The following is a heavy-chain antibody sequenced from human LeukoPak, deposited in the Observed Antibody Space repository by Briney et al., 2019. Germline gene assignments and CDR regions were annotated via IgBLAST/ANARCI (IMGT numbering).Heavy chain of an antibody. J-gene: IGHJ5*02. D-gene: IGHD2-2*01. Sequence: SETLSLTCVVFCYSISSGYYWGWIRQPPGKGLEWIGTFYHSGSTYYNPSLKSRVTISVETSKNQFSLKLSSVAAADTAVYYCASCHAPVVPNWFAPWGQGTLVTVSS. V-gene: IGHV4-38-2*01. CDR3: ASCHAPVVPNWFAP. CDR2: FYHSGST. CDR1: CYSISSGYY.